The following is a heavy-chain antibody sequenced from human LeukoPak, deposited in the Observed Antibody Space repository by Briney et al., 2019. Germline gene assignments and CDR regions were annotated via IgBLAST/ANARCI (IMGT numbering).Heavy chain of an antibody. CDR2: INHSGST. Sequence: SETLSLTCTVSGGSINSYYWSWIRQPPGKGLEWIGEINHSGSTNYNPSLKSRVTISVDTSKNQFSLKLSSVTAADTAVYYCAAVYYDFWSGYYPYWGQGTLVTVSS. CDR1: GGSINSYY. V-gene: IGHV4-34*01. D-gene: IGHD3-3*01. CDR3: AAVYYDFWSGYYPY. J-gene: IGHJ4*02.